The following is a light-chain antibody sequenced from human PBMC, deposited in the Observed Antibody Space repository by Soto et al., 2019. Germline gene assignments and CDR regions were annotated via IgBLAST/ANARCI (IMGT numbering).Light chain of an antibody. CDR2: GAS. Sequence: IVLTQSPGTLSLSPGERATLSCRASLSVSNNYLAWYQQKPGQALRLLIYGASSRATGIPDRFSGSGSGTAFTLTISRLDPEDSEVYYCKHYGGSPFITFGQGTRLDIK. CDR3: KHYGGSPFIT. CDR1: LSVSNNY. V-gene: IGKV3-20*01. J-gene: IGKJ5*01.